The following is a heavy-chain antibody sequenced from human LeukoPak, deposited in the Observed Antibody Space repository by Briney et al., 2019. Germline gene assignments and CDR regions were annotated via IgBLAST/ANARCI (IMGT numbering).Heavy chain of an antibody. CDR2: INPSGGST. CDR1: GYTFTSYY. Sequence: ASVKVSCKASGYTFTSYYMHWVRQAPGQGLEWMGIINPSGGSTSYAQKFQGRVTMTRDASTSTVYMELSSLRSEDTAVYYCARHSSGWYFDYWGQGTLVTVSS. V-gene: IGHV1-46*03. CDR3: ARHSSGWYFDY. J-gene: IGHJ4*02. D-gene: IGHD6-19*01.